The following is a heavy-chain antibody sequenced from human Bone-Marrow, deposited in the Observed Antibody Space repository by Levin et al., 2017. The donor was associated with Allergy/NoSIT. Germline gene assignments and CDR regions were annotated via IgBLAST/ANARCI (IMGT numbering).Heavy chain of an antibody. J-gene: IGHJ6*02. CDR1: GGSISTSSYY. Sequence: SETLSLTCTVSGGSISTSSYYWGWIRQPPGKGLEWIGNIYYSGSTYYTPSLRSRVTISVDTSKNQFSLRVSSVTAADTPAYYCARDEMVHEIQYYYGVDVWGQGTTVTVSS. CDR2: IYYSGST. V-gene: IGHV4-39*07. D-gene: IGHD2-8*01. CDR3: ARDEMVHEIQYYYGVDV.